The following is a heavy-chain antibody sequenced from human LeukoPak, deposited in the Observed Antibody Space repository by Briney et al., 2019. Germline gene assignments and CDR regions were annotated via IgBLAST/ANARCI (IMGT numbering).Heavy chain of an antibody. V-gene: IGHV3-23*01. CDR3: AKGAVWFGEEQY. CDR1: GFTFSNYA. Sequence: PGGSLRLSCAASGFTFSNYAMTWVRQAPGKGLEWVSAITGNGDSTYYADSVGGRFTISRDNYKNTLYLQMNSLRAEDTAVYFCAKGAVWFGEEQYWGQGALVTVSS. CDR2: ITGNGDST. D-gene: IGHD3-10*01. J-gene: IGHJ4*02.